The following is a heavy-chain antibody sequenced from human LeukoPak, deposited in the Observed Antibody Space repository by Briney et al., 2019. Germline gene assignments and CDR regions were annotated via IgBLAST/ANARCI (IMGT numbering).Heavy chain of an antibody. CDR3: ARGLRRTRWGHFDY. J-gene: IGHJ4*02. CDR2: INHSGST. CDR1: GGSFSGYY. Sequence: SETLSLTCAVYGGSFSGYYWSWIRQPPGKGLEWIGEINHSGSTNYNPSLKSRVTISVDTSKNQFSLKLSSVTAADTAVYYCARGLRRTRWGHFDYWGQGTLVTVSS. V-gene: IGHV4-34*01. D-gene: IGHD1/OR15-1a*01.